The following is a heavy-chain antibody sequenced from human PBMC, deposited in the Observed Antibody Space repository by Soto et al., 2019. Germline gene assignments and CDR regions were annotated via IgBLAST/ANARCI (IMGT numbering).Heavy chain of an antibody. J-gene: IGHJ4*02. D-gene: IGHD2-15*01. V-gene: IGHV3-23*01. CDR1: GFTFTTYA. CDR2: ISGGGGTT. Sequence: EVQLLESGGGLVQPGGSLRLSCAASGFTFTTYAMTWVRQAPGRGLEWVSVISGGGGTTYYADSVKGRFTISRDNSKHTLYLQMNSVRAEDTALYYCARAYCTGASCAGCDNWGQGTLVTVSS. CDR3: ARAYCTGASCAGCDN.